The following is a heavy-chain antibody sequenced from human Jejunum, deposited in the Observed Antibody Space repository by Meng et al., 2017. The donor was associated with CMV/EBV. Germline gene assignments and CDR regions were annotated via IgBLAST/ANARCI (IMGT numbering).Heavy chain of an antibody. CDR3: ARGYYDSNLRLDP. CDR2: INSDGSMT. CDR1: GFGFNDYW. J-gene: IGHJ5*02. Sequence: EVQPVGSGGGLVRPGGSLRLSCVASGFGFNDYWMHWVRLTPGKGLMGVSRINSDGSMTNYADSVKGRFAISRDNSKNTLYLQMSSLRAEDTAVHYCARGYYDSNLRLDPWGQGTLVTVSS. V-gene: IGHV3-74*01. D-gene: IGHD3-22*01.